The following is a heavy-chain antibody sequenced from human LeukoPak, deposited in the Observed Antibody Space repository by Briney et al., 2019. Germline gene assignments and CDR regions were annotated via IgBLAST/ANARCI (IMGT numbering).Heavy chain of an antibody. V-gene: IGHV3-23*01. D-gene: IGHD3-22*01. Sequence: GGSLRLSCAASGFTFSSYGMHWVRQAPGKGLKWVSAISGSGGSTYYADSVKGRFTISRDNSKNTLYLQMNSLRAEDTAVYYCATEFYYDSSGYYPHYFDYWGQGTLVTVSS. CDR1: GFTFSSYG. CDR2: ISGSGGST. CDR3: ATEFYYDSSGYYPHYFDY. J-gene: IGHJ4*02.